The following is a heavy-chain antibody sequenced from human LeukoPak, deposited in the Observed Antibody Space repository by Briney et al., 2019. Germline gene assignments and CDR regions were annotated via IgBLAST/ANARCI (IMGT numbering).Heavy chain of an antibody. CDR3: ARAEGGAVHTY. CDR2: IYYSGST. D-gene: IGHD1-14*01. CDR1: GGSISSYY. J-gene: IGHJ4*02. Sequence: KASETLSLTCTVSGGSISSYYWSWIRQPPGKGLEWIGYIYYSGSTNYNPSLKSRVSISVETAKNQFSLKASSLTAADTAVYYCARAEGGAVHTYWGQGTLVTVSS. V-gene: IGHV4-59*01.